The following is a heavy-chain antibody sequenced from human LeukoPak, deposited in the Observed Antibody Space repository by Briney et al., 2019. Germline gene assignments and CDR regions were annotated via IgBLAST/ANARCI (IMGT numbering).Heavy chain of an antibody. CDR2: IIPIFGTA. D-gene: IGHD2-2*02. CDR1: GYTFTSYA. CDR3: ARSGYCSSTSCYNPFY. J-gene: IGHJ4*02. V-gene: IGHV1-69*13. Sequence: SVKVSCKASGYTFTSYAISWVRQAPGQGLEWMGGIIPIFGTANYAQKFQGRVTITADESTSTAYMELSSLRSEDTAVYYCARSGYCSSTSCYNPFYWGQGTLVTVSS.